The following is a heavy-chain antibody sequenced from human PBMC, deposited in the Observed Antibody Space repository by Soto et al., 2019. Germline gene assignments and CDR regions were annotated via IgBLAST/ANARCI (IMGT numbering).Heavy chain of an antibody. J-gene: IGHJ6*03. CDR3: ARGRYYSGYHRHYYYYMDV. D-gene: IGHD5-12*01. CDR2: INHSGST. Sequence: SETLSLTCAVYGGSFSGYYWSWIRQPPGKGLEWIGEINHSGSTNYNPSLKSRVTISVDTSKNQFSLKLSSVTAADTAVYYCARGRYYSGYHRHYYYYMDVWGKGTTVTVSS. V-gene: IGHV4-34*01. CDR1: GGSFSGYY.